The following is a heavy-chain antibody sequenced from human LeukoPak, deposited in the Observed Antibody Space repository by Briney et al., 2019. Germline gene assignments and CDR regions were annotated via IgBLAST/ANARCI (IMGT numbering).Heavy chain of an antibody. CDR2: ISNSGTT. J-gene: IGHJ4*02. D-gene: IGHD4-23*01. V-gene: IGHV3-66*01. Sequence: GGSLRLSCAASGFSVSNNHVTWVRQAPGKGLEWVSVISNSGTTYYADSVKGRLTISRDNSRNTVYLQMNSLRAEDTAVYYCAGFGGNSFWGPGTLVTVSS. CDR3: AGFGGNSF. CDR1: GFSVSNNH.